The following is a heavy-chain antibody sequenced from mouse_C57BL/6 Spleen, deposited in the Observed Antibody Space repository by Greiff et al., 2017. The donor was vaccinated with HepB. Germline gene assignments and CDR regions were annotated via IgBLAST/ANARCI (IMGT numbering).Heavy chain of an antibody. V-gene: IGHV1-82*01. CDR3: AREGNGNYLDCFDY. Sequence: VQLQQSGPELVKPGASVKISCKASGYAFSSSWMNWVKQRPGKGLEWIGRIYPGDGDTNYNGKFKGKATLTADKSSSTAYMQLSSLTSEDSGVYFCAREGNGNYLDCFDYWGQGTTLTVSA. J-gene: IGHJ2*01. D-gene: IGHD2-1*01. CDR2: IYPGDGDT. CDR1: GYAFSSSW.